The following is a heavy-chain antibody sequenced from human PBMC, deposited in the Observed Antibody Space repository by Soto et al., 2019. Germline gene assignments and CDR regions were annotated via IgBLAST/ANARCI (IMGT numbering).Heavy chain of an antibody. J-gene: IGHJ4*02. CDR3: VRDEGAPRTYYFDH. Sequence: GGSLRLSCATSGFTFSHCGFHWARQAPGKGLEWVAFISYDGTKKYYPDSVRGRFTISRDNSKDTLYLDINSLRAEDAAMYFCVRDEGAPRTYYFDHWGQGALVTVSS. V-gene: IGHV3-33*05. CDR1: GFTFSHCG. CDR2: ISYDGTKK.